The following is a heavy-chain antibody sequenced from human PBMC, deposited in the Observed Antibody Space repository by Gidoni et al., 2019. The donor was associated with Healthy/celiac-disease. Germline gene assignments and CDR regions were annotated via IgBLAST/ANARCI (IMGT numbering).Heavy chain of an antibody. CDR2: IYYSGST. J-gene: IGHJ5*02. D-gene: IGHD6-6*01. CDR1: GGSISSSSYY. CDR3: ARQGRVAARPGSFGWFDP. Sequence: QLQLQESGPGLVKPSETLSLTCTVSGGSISSSSYYWGWIRQPPGKGLEWIGSIYYSGSTYYNPSLKSRVTISVDTSKNQFSLKLSSVTAADTAVYYCARQGRVAARPGSFGWFDPWGQGTLVTVSS. V-gene: IGHV4-39*01.